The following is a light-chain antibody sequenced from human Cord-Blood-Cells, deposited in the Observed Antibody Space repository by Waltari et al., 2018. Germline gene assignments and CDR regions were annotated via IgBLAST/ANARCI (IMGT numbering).Light chain of an antibody. V-gene: IGLV2-8*01. CDR2: EVS. CDR3: SSYAGSNNVV. Sequence: QSALTQPPSASGSPGHSVTISCTGTSSAVGGYNYVSWYQQHPGKAPKLMIYEVSKRPSGVPDRFSGSKSGNTASLTVSGLQAEDEADYYCSSYAGSNNVVFGGGTKLTVL. CDR1: SSAVGGYNY. J-gene: IGLJ2*01.